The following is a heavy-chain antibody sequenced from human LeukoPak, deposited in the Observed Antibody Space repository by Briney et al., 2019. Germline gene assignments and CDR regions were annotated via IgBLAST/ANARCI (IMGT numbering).Heavy chain of an antibody. Sequence: SETLSLTCTVSGGSISSHYWSWIRQPPGKGLEWIGYIYYSGSTNYNPSLKSRVTISVDTSKNQFSLKLSSVTAADTAVYYCAGGPVENYGGNFDYWGQGTLVTVSS. CDR1: GGSISSHY. CDR3: AGGPVENYGGNFDY. D-gene: IGHD4-23*01. CDR2: IYYSGST. J-gene: IGHJ4*02. V-gene: IGHV4-59*11.